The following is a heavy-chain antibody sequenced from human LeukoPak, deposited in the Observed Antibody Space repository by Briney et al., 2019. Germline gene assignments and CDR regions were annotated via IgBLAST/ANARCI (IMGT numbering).Heavy chain of an antibody. CDR3: ARHAVWGSYYDILTGYYSRWFDP. D-gene: IGHD3-9*01. J-gene: IGHJ5*02. Sequence: SETLSLTCAVYGGSFSGYYWSWIRQPPGKGLESIGEINHSGSTNYNPSLKSRVTISVDTSKNQFSLKLSSVTAADTAVYYCARHAVWGSYYDILTGYYSRWFDPWGQGTLVTVSS. CDR2: INHSGST. CDR1: GGSFSGYY. V-gene: IGHV4-34*01.